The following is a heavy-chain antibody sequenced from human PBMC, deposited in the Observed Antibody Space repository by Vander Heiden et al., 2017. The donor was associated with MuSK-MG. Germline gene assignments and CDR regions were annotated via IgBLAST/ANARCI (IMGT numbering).Heavy chain of an antibody. Sequence: EVQLVESGGGLVQPGGSLRLSCAASGFTFSSYEMNWVRQAPGKGLEWVSYISSSGSTIYYADSVKGRFTISRDNAKNSLYLQMNSLRAEETAVYYCARESRYYYGSGTYYYFDYWGQGTLVTVSS. CDR3: ARESRYYYGSGTYYYFDY. V-gene: IGHV3-48*03. J-gene: IGHJ4*02. CDR1: GFTFSSYE. CDR2: ISSSGSTI. D-gene: IGHD3-10*01.